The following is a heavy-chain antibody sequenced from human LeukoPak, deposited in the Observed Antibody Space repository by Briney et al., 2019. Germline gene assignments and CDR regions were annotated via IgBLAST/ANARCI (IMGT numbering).Heavy chain of an antibody. CDR1: GYTFTSYG. D-gene: IGHD6-6*01. V-gene: IGHV1-18*01. J-gene: IGHJ6*03. CDR2: ISAYNGNT. Sequence: ASVKLSCNASGYTFTSYGISWVRLAPGQGLEWVGWISAYNGNTNYAQKLQGRVTMTTDTSTSTAYMELRSLRSDDTAVYYCAKDKQFSSSSGYYYYYMDVWGKGTTVTVSS. CDR3: AKDKQFSSSSGYYYYYMDV.